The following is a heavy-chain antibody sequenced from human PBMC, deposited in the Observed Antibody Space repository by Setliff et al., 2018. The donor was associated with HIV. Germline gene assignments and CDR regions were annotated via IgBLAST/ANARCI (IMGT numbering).Heavy chain of an antibody. CDR3: ARDFGGVHMATNFDF. CDR2: IYSSGNT. V-gene: IGHV4-4*07. CDR1: GGSIVSYY. D-gene: IGHD3-16*01. J-gene: IGHJ4*02. Sequence: SETLSLTCTVSGGSIVSYYWTWFRQPAGKGLEWMGHIYSSGNTEYNPSLKGRVTMSVDTSENQFSLRLASVTAADTAVYYCARDFGGVHMATNFDFWGQGILVTVSS.